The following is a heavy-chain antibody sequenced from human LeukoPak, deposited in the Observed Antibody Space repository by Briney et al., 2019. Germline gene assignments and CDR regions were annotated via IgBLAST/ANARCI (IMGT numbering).Heavy chain of an antibody. CDR2: INDRGVVT. J-gene: IGHJ4*02. CDR3: AMHYSPRYDILTAYFHY. D-gene: IGHD3-9*01. V-gene: IGHV3-23*01. CDR1: GFTFSSFG. Sequence: GGSLRLSCTASGFTFSSFGMGWVRQAPGKGPEWVSFINDRGVVTRYADSVKGRFSISRDNSRNTLYLQMNSLRADDTAVYYCAMHYSPRYDILTAYFHYWGQGTLVTVSS.